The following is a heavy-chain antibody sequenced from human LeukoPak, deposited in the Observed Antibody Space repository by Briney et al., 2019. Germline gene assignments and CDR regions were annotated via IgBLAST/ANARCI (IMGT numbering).Heavy chain of an antibody. V-gene: IGHV4-59*01. D-gene: IGHD3-22*01. CDR1: GGSISSYY. CDR2: IYYSGST. CDR3: ARSLYDSSGFDWFDL. J-gene: IGHJ5*02. Sequence: PSETLSLTCTVSGGSISSYYWSWIRQPPGKGLEWIGDIYYSGSTNYNPSLKSRVTISVDTSKNQFSLKLSSVTAADTAVYYCARSLYDSSGFDWFDLWGQGTLVTVSS.